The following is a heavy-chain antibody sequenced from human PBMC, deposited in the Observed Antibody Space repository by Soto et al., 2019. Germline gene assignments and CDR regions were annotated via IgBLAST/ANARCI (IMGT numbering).Heavy chain of an antibody. CDR1: GGSISSYY. V-gene: IGHV4-4*07. Sequence: SETLSLTCTVSGGSISSYYWSWIRQPAGKGLEWIGRIYTSGSTNYNPSLKSRVTMSVDTSKNQFSLKLSSVTAADTAVYYCARENYYDSSGYYYDPLFDYWGQGTLVTVSS. J-gene: IGHJ4*02. D-gene: IGHD3-22*01. CDR2: IYTSGST. CDR3: ARENYYDSSGYYYDPLFDY.